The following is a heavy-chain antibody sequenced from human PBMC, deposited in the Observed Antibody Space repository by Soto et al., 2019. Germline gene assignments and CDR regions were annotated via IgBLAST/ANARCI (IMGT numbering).Heavy chain of an antibody. Sequence: PGGSLRLSCAASGFTFSDYYMSWIRQAPGKGLEWVSYISSSGASIYYADSVKGRFTISRDNAENSLSLQMNSLRAEDTAVYYCVRGGWSSSGGIAASWRQGTLVTVSS. CDR2: ISSSGASI. D-gene: IGHD6-13*01. J-gene: IGHJ5*02. V-gene: IGHV3-11*01. CDR1: GFTFSDYY. CDR3: VRGGWSSSGGIAAS.